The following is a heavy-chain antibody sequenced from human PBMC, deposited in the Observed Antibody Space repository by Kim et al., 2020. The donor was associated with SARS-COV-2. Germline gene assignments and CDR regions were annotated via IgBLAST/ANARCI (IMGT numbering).Heavy chain of an antibody. CDR1: GYTFTAYY. Sequence: ASVKVSCKASGYTFTAYYMHWVRQAPGQGLEWLGRLNPDSGDTIYAQKFQGRVTMTRDKSISTAFMELTSLRSDDTAVYFCASPHYGGDSGDYWGQGTLVTVSS. D-gene: IGHD4-17*01. V-gene: IGHV1-2*06. CDR3: ASPHYGGDSGDY. CDR2: LNPDSGDT. J-gene: IGHJ4*02.